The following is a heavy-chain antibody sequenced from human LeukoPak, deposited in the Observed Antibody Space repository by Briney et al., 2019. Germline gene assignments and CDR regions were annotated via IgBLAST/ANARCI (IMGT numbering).Heavy chain of an antibody. Sequence: PGGSLRLSCAASGFTFSSYSMNWVRQAPGKGLEWVSYISSSSSTIYYADSVKGRFTISRDNAKNSLYLQMNSLRAEDTAVYYCAREGGLEWLSLDYWGQGTLVTVSS. CDR2: ISSSSSTI. D-gene: IGHD3-3*01. CDR1: GFTFSSYS. J-gene: IGHJ4*02. CDR3: AREGGLEWLSLDY. V-gene: IGHV3-48*04.